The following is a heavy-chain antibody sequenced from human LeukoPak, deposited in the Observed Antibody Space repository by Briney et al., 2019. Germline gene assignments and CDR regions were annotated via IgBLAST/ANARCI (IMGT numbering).Heavy chain of an antibody. CDR3: ATDYGDYEPIDY. V-gene: IGHV3-30*04. CDR2: ISFDGTNK. CDR1: GVILSNYA. Sequence: GGSLRLSCTASGVILSNYAMHWVRRPPGRGLEWVAVISFDGTNKYCGDSVEGRFSVSRDNSKNTLYLQMNSLRPDDTAMYYCATDYGDYEPIDYWGQGTLVTVSS. J-gene: IGHJ4*02. D-gene: IGHD4-17*01.